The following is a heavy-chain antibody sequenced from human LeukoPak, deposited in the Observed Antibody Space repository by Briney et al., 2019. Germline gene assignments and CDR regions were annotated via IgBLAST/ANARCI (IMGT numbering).Heavy chain of an antibody. CDR3: ARDTTGDHNSFDY. D-gene: IGHD7-27*01. V-gene: IGHV4-38-2*02. Sequence: SETLSLTCTVSGYSISSGYYWGWIRQPPGKGLEWIGSIYHSGSTYYNPSLKSRVTISVDTSKNQFSLKLSSATAADTAVYYCARDTTGDHNSFDYWGQGTLVTVSS. J-gene: IGHJ4*02. CDR1: GYSISSGYY. CDR2: IYHSGST.